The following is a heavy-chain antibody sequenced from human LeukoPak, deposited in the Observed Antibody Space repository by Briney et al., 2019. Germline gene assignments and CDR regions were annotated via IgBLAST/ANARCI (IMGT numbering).Heavy chain of an antibody. CDR1: GYSFTSYW. CDR2: IYPGDSGT. V-gene: IGHV5-51*01. CDR3: ARWRKGELLWFGELLNYYFDY. D-gene: IGHD3-10*01. J-gene: IGHJ4*02. Sequence: PGESLKISCKGSGYSFTSYWIGWVRQMPGKGLEWMGIIYPGDSGTRYSPSFQGQVTISADKSISTAYLQWSSLKASDTAMYYCARWRKGELLWFGELLNYYFDYWGQGTLVTVSS.